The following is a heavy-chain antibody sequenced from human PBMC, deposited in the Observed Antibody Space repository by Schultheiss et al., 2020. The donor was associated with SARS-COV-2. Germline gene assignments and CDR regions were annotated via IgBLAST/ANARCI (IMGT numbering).Heavy chain of an antibody. D-gene: IGHD2-2*01. CDR1: GGSISSYY. V-gene: IGHV4-4*07. CDR2: IYTSGST. CDR3: ASLGVVVPAATGSASWYGGAFDI. Sequence: SQTLSLTCTVSGGSISSYYWSLIRQPAGKGLEWIGRIYTSGSTNYNPSLKSRVTISVDTSKNQFSLKLSSVTAADTAVYYCASLGVVVPAATGSASWYGGAFDIWGQGTMVTVSS. J-gene: IGHJ3*02.